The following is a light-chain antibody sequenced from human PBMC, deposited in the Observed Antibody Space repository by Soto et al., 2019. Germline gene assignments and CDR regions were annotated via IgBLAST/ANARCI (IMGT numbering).Light chain of an antibody. CDR3: QQLFDSPIT. CDR2: MAS. Sequence: DIQMTHSPSTLSASVGDTVTVTCRASQSVSGWLAWYQQKPGKAPKLLIYMASSLESEVPSRFSATVSGTEFSLTITSLQPEDFATYYCQQLFDSPITFGQGTRLEIK. J-gene: IGKJ5*01. CDR1: QSVSGW. V-gene: IGKV1-5*03.